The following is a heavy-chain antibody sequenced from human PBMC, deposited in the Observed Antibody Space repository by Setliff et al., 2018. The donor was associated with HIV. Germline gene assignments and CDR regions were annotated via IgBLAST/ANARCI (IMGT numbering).Heavy chain of an antibody. Sequence: PSETLSLTCRVSGGSVSDSTYYWGWIRQPPGKRLEWIGSFCYTGTTYYNPSLKSRVTISVDTSDNLFSLNLTSVTAADTAVYYCARHPRSDDAFDFWGQGTTVTVS. CDR1: GGSVSDSTYY. J-gene: IGHJ3*01. V-gene: IGHV4-39*02. CDR3: ARHPRSDDAFDF. CDR2: FCYTGTT.